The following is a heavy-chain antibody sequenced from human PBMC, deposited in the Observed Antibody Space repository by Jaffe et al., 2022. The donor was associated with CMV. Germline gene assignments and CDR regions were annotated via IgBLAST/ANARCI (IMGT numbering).Heavy chain of an antibody. J-gene: IGHJ3*02. Sequence: EVQLVESGGGLVQPGGSLRLSCAASGFTFRRYDMHWVRQSTEKGLEWVSAIGTTGDTYYPDSVKGRFAISREDAKNSLYLQMNSLRAGDTAVYYCVREMEDRLAGPGTSAFDIWGQGTVVTVSA. D-gene: IGHD2-8*01. V-gene: IGHV3-13*01. CDR3: VREMEDRLAGPGTSAFDI. CDR1: GFTFRRYD. CDR2: IGTTGDT.